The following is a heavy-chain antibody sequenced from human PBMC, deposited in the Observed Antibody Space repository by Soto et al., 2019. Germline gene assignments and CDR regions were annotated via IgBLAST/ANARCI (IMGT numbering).Heavy chain of an antibody. CDR2: MKQDGSEK. V-gene: IGHV3-7*01. CDR1: GFTFTSDW. J-gene: IGHJ4*02. CDR3: ARAAV. Sequence: SGGSLRLSCAASGFTFTSDWMSWVRQAPGKGLEWVANMKQDGSEKDYVDSVKGRFTISGDNAKNSLYLHMTSLRVEDTAVYYCARAAVWGPGTLVTVSS.